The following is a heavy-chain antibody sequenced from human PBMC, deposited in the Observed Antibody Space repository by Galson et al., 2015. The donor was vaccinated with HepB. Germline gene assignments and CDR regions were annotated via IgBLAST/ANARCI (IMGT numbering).Heavy chain of an antibody. CDR1: GFTFSSYS. CDR2: ISSSSSYI. Sequence: SLRLSCAASGFTFSSYSMNWVRQAPGKGLEWVSSISSSSSYIYYADSVKGRFTISRDNAKNSLYLQMNSLRAEDTAVYYCARVVRVVVPAAIPEFPRERLPATTYYFDYWGQGTLVTVSS. D-gene: IGHD2-2*02. V-gene: IGHV3-21*01. J-gene: IGHJ4*02. CDR3: ARVVRVVVPAAIPEFPRERLPATTYYFDY.